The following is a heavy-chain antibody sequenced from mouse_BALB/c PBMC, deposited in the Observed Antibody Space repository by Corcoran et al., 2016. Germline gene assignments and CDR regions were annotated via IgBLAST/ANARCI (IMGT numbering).Heavy chain of an antibody. Sequence: QIQLVQSGPELKKPGETVKISCKASGYTFTNYGMNWVKQAPGRGLKWMGWINTYTGEPTYADDFKGRFAVSLETSASTAYLQINNLKNEDMATYFCAREPYAMDYWGQGTSVTVSS. CDR1: GYTFTNYG. J-gene: IGHJ4*01. CDR3: AREPYAMDY. V-gene: IGHV9-1*02. CDR2: INTYTGEP.